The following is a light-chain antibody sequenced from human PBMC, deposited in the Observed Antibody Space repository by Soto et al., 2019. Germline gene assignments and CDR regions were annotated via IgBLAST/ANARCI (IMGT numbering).Light chain of an antibody. V-gene: IGKV1-39*01. Sequence: DIQMTQSPSSLSASVGDRVTITCRASQSISTYLNWYQQKPGKAPRLLIYAASRLQSGVPSRFSGTGSGTDFTLTISSLQPEDFAIYYCQQTFGKPLVTFGQGTRLEIK. CDR3: QQTFGKPLVT. J-gene: IGKJ5*01. CDR2: AAS. CDR1: QSISTY.